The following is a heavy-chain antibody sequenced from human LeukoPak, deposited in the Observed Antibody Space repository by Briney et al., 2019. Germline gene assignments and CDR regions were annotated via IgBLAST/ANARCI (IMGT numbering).Heavy chain of an antibody. CDR3: ASSRAAAEYFDY. D-gene: IGHD6-13*01. J-gene: IGHJ4*02. V-gene: IGHV4-31*03. CDR2: IYYSGGT. CDR1: GGSISSGGYY. Sequence: PSETLSLTCTVSGGSISSGGYYWSWIRQHPGKGLEWIGYIYYSGGTYYNPSLKSRVTISVDTSKNQFSLKLSSVTAADTAVYYCASSRAAAEYFDYWGQGTLVTVSS.